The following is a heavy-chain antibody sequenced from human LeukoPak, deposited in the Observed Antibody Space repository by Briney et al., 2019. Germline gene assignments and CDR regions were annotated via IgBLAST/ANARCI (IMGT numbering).Heavy chain of an antibody. Sequence: ASVKVSCKASGYTFSSYDINWVRQATGQGLEWMGIINPSGGSTSYAQKFQGRVTMTRDTSTSTVYMELSSLRSEDTAVYYCARDRYCSGGGCYYYMDVWGKGTTVTVSS. CDR1: GYTFSSYD. CDR3: ARDRYCSGGGCYYYMDV. J-gene: IGHJ6*03. D-gene: IGHD2-15*01. V-gene: IGHV1-46*01. CDR2: INPSGGST.